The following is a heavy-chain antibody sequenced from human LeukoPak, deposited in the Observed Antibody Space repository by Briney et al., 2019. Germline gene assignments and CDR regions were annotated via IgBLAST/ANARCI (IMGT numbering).Heavy chain of an antibody. CDR3: ARLAAGGLYFDY. J-gene: IGHJ4*02. CDR2: IYYSGST. V-gene: IGHV4-38-2*02. CDR1: GYSISSGYY. D-gene: IGHD6-25*01. Sequence: SETLSLTCTVSGYSISSGYYWGWIRQPPGKGLEWIGSIYYSGSTYYNPSLKSRVTISVDTSKNQFSLKLSSVTAADTAVYYCARLAAGGLYFDYWGQGTLVTVSS.